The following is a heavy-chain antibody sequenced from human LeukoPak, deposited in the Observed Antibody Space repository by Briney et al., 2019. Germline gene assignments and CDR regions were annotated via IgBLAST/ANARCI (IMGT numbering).Heavy chain of an antibody. CDR1: GGSFSGYY. D-gene: IGHD6-19*01. V-gene: IGHV4-34*01. CDR3: ARGGQQWLVLGGNYFDY. CDR2: INHSGST. J-gene: IGHJ4*02. Sequence: SETLSLTCAVYGGSFSGYYWSWIRQPPGKGLEWIGEINHSGSTNYNPSLKSRVTISVDTSKNQFSLKLSSVTAADTAVYYCARGGQQWLVLGGNYFDYWGQETLVTVSS.